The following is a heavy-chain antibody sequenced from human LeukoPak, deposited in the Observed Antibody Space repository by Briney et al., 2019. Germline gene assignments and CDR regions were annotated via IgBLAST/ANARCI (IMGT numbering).Heavy chain of an antibody. D-gene: IGHD5-24*01. Sequence: GGSLRLSCAASGFTISTYAMTWVRQAPGKGLEWVSSITSSGATTYYADSVKGRFTISRDISKNTLYLRVNSLTAEDSAVYYCAKEFIAGDGHVDCDSWGQGTLVTVSS. J-gene: IGHJ4*02. CDR3: AKEFIAGDGHVDCDS. CDR1: GFTISTYA. CDR2: ITSSGATT. V-gene: IGHV3-23*01.